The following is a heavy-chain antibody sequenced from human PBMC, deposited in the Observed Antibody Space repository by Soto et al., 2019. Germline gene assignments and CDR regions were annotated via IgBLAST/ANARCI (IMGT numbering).Heavy chain of an antibody. J-gene: IGHJ4*02. V-gene: IGHV4-4*07. Sequence: CTVSGGSINTFYWSWVRQPAGKGLEWIGRIFSSGSTSFNPSLESRVAMSVDTSKNHFSLNLSSVTAADMAVYYCAREGSYSAYNFAHGIQLWSFDFWGQGALVTVSS. CDR3: AREGSYSAYNFAHGIQLWSFDF. D-gene: IGHD5-12*01. CDR1: GGSINTFY. CDR2: IFSSGST.